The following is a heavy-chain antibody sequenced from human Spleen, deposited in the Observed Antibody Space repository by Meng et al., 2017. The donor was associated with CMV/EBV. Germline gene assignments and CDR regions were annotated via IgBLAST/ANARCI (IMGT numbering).Heavy chain of an antibody. CDR1: GYSFPTLY. D-gene: IGHD4-11*01. Sequence: ASVKVSCQGSGYSFPTLYMHWVRQAPGQGLTWMGIIDPTGGNTNYAQRFQGRVTMIRETSMTAVHMNLNSLPSDGTAVYYCATSSTAVICSNPSPCYGFDVWGQGTMVTVSS. CDR3: ATSSTAVICSNPSPCYGFDV. CDR2: IDPTGGNT. V-gene: IGHV1-46*01. J-gene: IGHJ3*01.